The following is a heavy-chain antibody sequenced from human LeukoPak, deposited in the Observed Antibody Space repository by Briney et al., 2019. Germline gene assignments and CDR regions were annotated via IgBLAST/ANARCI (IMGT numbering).Heavy chain of an antibody. CDR2: ISVYSGNT. V-gene: IGHV1-18*01. J-gene: IGHJ5*02. CDR1: GYTFASYG. Sequence: VKVSCKASGYTFASYGVSWVRQAPGQGPEWMAWISVYSGNTKYAQKFQDRVTLAADTSTSTVYMELRSLRSDDTAVYYCARDGWSLGPWGQGTLVTVSS. CDR3: ARDGWSLGP. D-gene: IGHD2-8*01.